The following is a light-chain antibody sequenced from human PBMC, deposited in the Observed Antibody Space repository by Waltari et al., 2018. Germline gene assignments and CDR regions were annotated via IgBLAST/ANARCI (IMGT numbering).Light chain of an antibody. J-gene: IGLJ1*01. CDR1: SSDVGGYDY. CDR3: CSYAGSYTWV. Sequence: QSALTQPRSVFGSPGQSVTISCTGTSSDVGGYDYVSWYQQNPGKAPKLMVFDVNRRPSGVPDRFSGSKSGNTASLTISGLQAEDEADYYCCSYAGSYTWVFGTGTKVTVL. V-gene: IGLV2-11*01. CDR2: DVN.